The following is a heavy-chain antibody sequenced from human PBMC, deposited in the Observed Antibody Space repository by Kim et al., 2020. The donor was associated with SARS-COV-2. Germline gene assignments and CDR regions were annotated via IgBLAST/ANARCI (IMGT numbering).Heavy chain of an antibody. CDR3: ARGAVAGTGVY. Sequence: TYYADSVKGRFTISRDNSKNTLYLQMNSLRAEDTAVYYCARGAVAGTGVYWGQGTLVTVSS. D-gene: IGHD6-19*01. J-gene: IGHJ4*02. V-gene: IGHV3-23*01. CDR2: T.